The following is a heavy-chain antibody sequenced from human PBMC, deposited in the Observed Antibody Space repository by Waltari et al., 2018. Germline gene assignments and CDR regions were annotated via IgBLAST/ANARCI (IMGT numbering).Heavy chain of an antibody. D-gene: IGHD2-2*01. Sequence: QVQLVESGGGVVQPGRSLRLSCAASGFTFRSYAMHWVRQAPGKGLEWVAVISYDGSNKYYADSVKGRFTISRDNSKNTLYLQMNSLRAEDTAVYYCASDIVVVPAAYDAFDIWGQGTMVTVSS. V-gene: IGHV3-30-3*01. CDR1: GFTFRSYA. J-gene: IGHJ3*02. CDR2: ISYDGSNK. CDR3: ASDIVVVPAAYDAFDI.